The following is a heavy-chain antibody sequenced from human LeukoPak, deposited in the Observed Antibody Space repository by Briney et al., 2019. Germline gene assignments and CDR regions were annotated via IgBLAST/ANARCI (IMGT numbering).Heavy chain of an antibody. D-gene: IGHD5-18*01. CDR1: GGSISSYY. J-gene: IGHJ6*03. V-gene: IGHV4-59*01. Sequence: SETLSLTCTVSGGSISSYYWSWIRQPPGKGLEWIGYIYYSGSTNYNPSLKSRVTISVDTSKNQFSLKLSSVTAADTALYYCAGGYIYGSTYYYMDVWGKGTTVTISS. CDR2: IYYSGST. CDR3: AGGYIYGSTYYYMDV.